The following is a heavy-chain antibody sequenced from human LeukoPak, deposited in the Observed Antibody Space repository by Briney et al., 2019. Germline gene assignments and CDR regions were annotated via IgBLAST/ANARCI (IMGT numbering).Heavy chain of an antibody. D-gene: IGHD1-26*01. J-gene: IGHJ2*01. V-gene: IGHV3-23*01. Sequence: GGSLRLSCAASGFTFSSYAMSWVRQAPGKGLEWVSAISGSGGSTYYADSVKGRFTISRDNSKSTLYLQMNSLRAEDTAVYYCAKDLQVGATQFWWYFDLWGRGTLVTVSS. CDR2: ISGSGGST. CDR3: AKDLQVGATQFWWYFDL. CDR1: GFTFSSYA.